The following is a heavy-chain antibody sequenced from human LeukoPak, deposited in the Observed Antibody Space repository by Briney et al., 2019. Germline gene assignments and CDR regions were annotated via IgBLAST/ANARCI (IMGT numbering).Heavy chain of an antibody. CDR3: ARTTEGGYTYGYFYYYYMDV. J-gene: IGHJ6*03. Sequence: SETLSLTCTVSGGSISSYYWSWIRQPPGKGLEWIGYIYYSGSTNYNPSLKSRVTISVDTSENQFSLKLTPVTAADTAVYYCARTTEGGYTYGYFYYYYMDVWGKGTTVTISS. CDR1: GGSISSYY. V-gene: IGHV4-59*01. D-gene: IGHD5-18*01. CDR2: IYYSGST.